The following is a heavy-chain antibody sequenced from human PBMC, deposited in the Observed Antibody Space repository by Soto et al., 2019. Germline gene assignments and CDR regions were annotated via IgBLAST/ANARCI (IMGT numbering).Heavy chain of an antibody. D-gene: IGHD6-6*01. CDR1: GYIFTNYW. CDR3: ARHGSIGARQNWFDP. CDR2: IYSGDSDT. J-gene: IGHJ5*02. Sequence: GESLKISCKGSGYIFTNYWIGWVRRMPGKGLEWMGIIYSGDSDTRYSPSFQGQITISVDKSINTAYLQWSSLKASDTATYYCARHGSIGARQNWFDPWGQGTLVTVSS. V-gene: IGHV5-51*01.